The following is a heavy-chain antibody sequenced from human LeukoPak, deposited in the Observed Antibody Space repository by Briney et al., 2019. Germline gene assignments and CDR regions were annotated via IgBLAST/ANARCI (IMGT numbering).Heavy chain of an antibody. V-gene: IGHV3-74*01. D-gene: IGHD6-13*01. CDR3: ARGPSIAAAGDHCFDY. Sequence: PGGFLRLSCAASGFTFSSYWMHWVRQAPGKGLVWVSRINSDGSSTSYADPVKGRFTISRDNAKNTLYLQMNSLRAEDTAVYYCARGPSIAAAGDHCFDYWGQGTLVTVSS. J-gene: IGHJ4*02. CDR1: GFTFSSYW. CDR2: INSDGSST.